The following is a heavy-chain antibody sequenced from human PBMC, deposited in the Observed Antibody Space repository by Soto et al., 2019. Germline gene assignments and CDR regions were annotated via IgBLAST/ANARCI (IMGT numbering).Heavy chain of an antibody. Sequence: QVQLVESGGGVVQPGRSLRLSCAASGFTFSSYGMHWVRQAPGKGLEWVAVIWYDGSNKYYADSVKGRFTISRDNSKNTLYLQMSSLRAEDTAVYYCARNIAAASNYYGMDVWGQGTTVTVSS. D-gene: IGHD6-13*01. CDR2: IWYDGSNK. CDR3: ARNIAAASNYYGMDV. J-gene: IGHJ6*02. V-gene: IGHV3-33*01. CDR1: GFTFSSYG.